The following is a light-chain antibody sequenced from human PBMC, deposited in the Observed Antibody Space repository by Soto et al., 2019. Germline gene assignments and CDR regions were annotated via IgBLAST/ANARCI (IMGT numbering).Light chain of an antibody. CDR2: AAS. V-gene: IGKV1-12*01. CDR1: QSFSTW. J-gene: IGKJ4*01. Sequence: DLHVTQSPSTLSASVGDTVTITCRASQSFSTWLAWYQQKPGKAPNLLIYAASSLQSGVPSRFSGSGSGTDFTLTISSLQPEDFATYYCQQDNSFPLTFGQGTKVDIK. CDR3: QQDNSFPLT.